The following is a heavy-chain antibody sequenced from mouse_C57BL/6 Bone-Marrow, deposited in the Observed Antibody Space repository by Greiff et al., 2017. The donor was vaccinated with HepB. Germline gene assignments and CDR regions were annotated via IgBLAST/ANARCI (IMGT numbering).Heavy chain of an antibody. D-gene: IGHD1-1*01. V-gene: IGHV5-9*01. Sequence: EVKVVESGGGLVKPGGSLKLSCAASGFTFSSYTMSWVRQTPEKRLEWVATISGGGGNTYYPDSVKGRFTISRDNAKNTLYLQMSSLRSEDTALYYCARRGEGGSSPFAYWGQGTLVTVSA. J-gene: IGHJ3*01. CDR1: GFTFSSYT. CDR2: ISGGGGNT. CDR3: ARRGEGGSSPFAY.